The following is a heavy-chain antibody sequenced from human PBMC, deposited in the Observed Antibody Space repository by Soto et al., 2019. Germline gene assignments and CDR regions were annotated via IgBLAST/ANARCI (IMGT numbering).Heavy chain of an antibody. CDR1: GGTFSSYA. Sequence: ASVKVSCKASGGTFSSYAISWVRQAPGQGLEWMGGIIPIFGTANYAQKFQGRVTMTTDTSTSTAYMELRSLRSDDTAVYYCARTYGDYWFDPWGQGTLVTVSS. V-gene: IGHV1-69*05. D-gene: IGHD4-17*01. CDR3: ARTYGDYWFDP. CDR2: IIPIFGTA. J-gene: IGHJ5*02.